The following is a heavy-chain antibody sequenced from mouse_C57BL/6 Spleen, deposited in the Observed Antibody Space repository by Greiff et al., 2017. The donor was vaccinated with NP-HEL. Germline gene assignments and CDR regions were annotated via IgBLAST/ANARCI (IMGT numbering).Heavy chain of an antibody. CDR3: ARAGTNYARDY. D-gene: IGHD4-1*01. CDR2: ISSGSSTI. V-gene: IGHV5-17*01. CDR1: GFTFSDYG. J-gene: IGHJ4*01. Sequence: VQLVESGGGLVKPGGSLKLSCAASGFTFSDYGMHWVRQAPEKGLEWVAYISSGSSTIYYADTVKGRFTISRDNAKNTLFLQMTSLRSEDTAMYYCARAGTNYARDYWGQGTSVTVSS.